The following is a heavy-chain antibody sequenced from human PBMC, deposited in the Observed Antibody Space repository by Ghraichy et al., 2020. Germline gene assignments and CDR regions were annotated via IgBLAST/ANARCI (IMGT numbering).Heavy chain of an antibody. J-gene: IGHJ4*02. Sequence: LSLTCAVSGFTFGNYWMSWVRQAPGKGLEWVANINEDGSETYYGDSVKGRFTIFRDNAKKSLYLQMNSLRAEDTAVYYCGRFRPFDYWGQGTLVSVSS. V-gene: IGHV3-7*01. CDR2: INEDGSET. CDR1: GFTFGNYW. CDR3: GRFRPFDY.